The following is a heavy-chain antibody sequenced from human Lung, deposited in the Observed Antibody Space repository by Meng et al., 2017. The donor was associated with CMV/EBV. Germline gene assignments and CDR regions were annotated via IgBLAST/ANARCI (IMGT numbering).Heavy chain of an antibody. CDR2: VNPISDDT. V-gene: IGHV1-2*06. D-gene: IGHD6-19*01. J-gene: IGHJ4*01. Sequence: VHPDQAGAEVKRPGASVKISCQASGYSFSGFYLNWARQAPGHGLEWLGRVNPISDDTHLAQKFEGRITVTRGATINTAFMELTRLRPDDTAVYYCAKSSDNGWSSWGPGTLVTVSS. CDR1: GYSFSGFY. CDR3: AKSSDNGWSS.